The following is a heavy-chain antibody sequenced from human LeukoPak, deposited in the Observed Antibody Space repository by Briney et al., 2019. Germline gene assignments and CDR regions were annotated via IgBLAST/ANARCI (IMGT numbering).Heavy chain of an antibody. J-gene: IGHJ4*02. CDR1: GFIFSSYE. D-gene: IGHD3-22*01. CDR3: ARAVRSSGYYYFDY. V-gene: IGHV3-48*03. CDR2: ISSGGTTI. Sequence: GGSLRLSCAASGFIFSSYEMNWVRQAPGKGLEWVSYISSGGTTIYYADSVKGRFTVSRDDAKNSLYLQMNSLRAEDTAVYYCARAVRSSGYYYFDYWGQGTLVTVSS.